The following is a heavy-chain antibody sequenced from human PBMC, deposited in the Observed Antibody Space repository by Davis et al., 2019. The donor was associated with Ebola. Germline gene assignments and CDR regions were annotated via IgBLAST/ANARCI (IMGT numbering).Heavy chain of an antibody. V-gene: IGHV3-7*03. D-gene: IGHD3-10*01. CDR1: GFTFSSYW. CDR3: AREGTIRGVNFDY. CDR2: IKQDGSEK. J-gene: IGHJ4*02. Sequence: GESLKISCAASGFTFSSYWMSWVRQAPGKGPEWVANIKQDGSEKYYVDSVKGRFTISRDNAKNSLYLQMNSLRAEGTAVYYCAREGTIRGVNFDYWGQGTLVTVSS.